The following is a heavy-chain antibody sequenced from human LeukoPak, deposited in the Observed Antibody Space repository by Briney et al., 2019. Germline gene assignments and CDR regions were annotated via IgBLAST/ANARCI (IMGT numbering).Heavy chain of an antibody. CDR3: ARRLTQYDCFDP. J-gene: IGHJ5*02. CDR2: TYYRSTWYN. D-gene: IGHD2-2*01. V-gene: IGHV6-1*01. Sequence: SQTLSLTCAISGDSFSSNSVTWNWIRQSPSRGLEWLGRTYYRSTWYNDYAVSVRGRITVNPDTSKNQFSLHLNSVTPEDTAVYYCARRLTQYDCFDPRGQGILVTVSS. CDR1: GDSFSSNSVT.